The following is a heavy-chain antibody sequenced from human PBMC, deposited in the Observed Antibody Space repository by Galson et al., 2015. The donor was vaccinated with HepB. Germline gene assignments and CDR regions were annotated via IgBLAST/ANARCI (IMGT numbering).Heavy chain of an antibody. CDR1: GFTFSSYA. CDR2: IYRGDKT. CDR3: ARDGWENADSPNDAFDI. V-gene: IGHV3-66*01. D-gene: IGHD1-26*01. J-gene: IGHJ3*02. Sequence: SLRLSCAASGFTFSSYAMNWVRQAPGKGLEWVSVIYRGDKTYNADSVKGRFSISRDNNKNTLYLQMNSLRAEDTAVYYCARDGWENADSPNDAFDIWGQGIMVTVSS.